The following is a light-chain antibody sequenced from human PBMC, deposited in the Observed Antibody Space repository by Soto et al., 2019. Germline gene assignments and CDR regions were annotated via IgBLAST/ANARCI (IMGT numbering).Light chain of an antibody. V-gene: IGKV3-11*01. CDR1: QHISSNY. CDR3: QQRSNWLT. J-gene: IGKJ5*01. CDR2: GAS. Sequence: ETVLTQSPGTLSLSPGEGATLSCRAAQHISSNYLAWYQQRPGQAPRLLIYGASNRATGIPARFSGSGSGTDFTLTISSLEPEDFAVYYCQQRSNWLTFGQGTRLEIK.